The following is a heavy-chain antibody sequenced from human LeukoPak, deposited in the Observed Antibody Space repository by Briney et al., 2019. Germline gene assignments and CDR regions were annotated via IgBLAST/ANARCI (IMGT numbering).Heavy chain of an antibody. CDR3: ARDTYSSSHRWFDP. Sequence: GGSLRLSCAASGFTFSSYAMHWVRQAPGKGLEWVAVISYDGSIKYYADSVKGRFTISRDNSKNTLYLQMNSLRAEDAAVYYCARDTYSSSHRWFDPLGPGNPGHRLL. V-gene: IGHV3-30-3*01. D-gene: IGHD6-13*01. CDR1: GFTFSSYA. CDR2: ISYDGSIK. J-gene: IGHJ5*02.